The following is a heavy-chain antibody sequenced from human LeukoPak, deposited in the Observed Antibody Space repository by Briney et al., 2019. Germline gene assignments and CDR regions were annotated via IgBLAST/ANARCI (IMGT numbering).Heavy chain of an antibody. D-gene: IGHD5-12*01. CDR1: GCTFSNYG. V-gene: IGHV3-23*03. CDR2: IYSGGGST. J-gene: IGHJ4*02. CDR3: AKSPSGYDPFDY. Sequence: GGSLRLSCAASGCTFSNYGMTWVRQAAGKGLERVSVIYSGGGSTYYADSVKGGFTISRDNSKNTLYLHMDSLRAEDTAVYYCAKSPSGYDPFDYWGQGTLVTVSS.